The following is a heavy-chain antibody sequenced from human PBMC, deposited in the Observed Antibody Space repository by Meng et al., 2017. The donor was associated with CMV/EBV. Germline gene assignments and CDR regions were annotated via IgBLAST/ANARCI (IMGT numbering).Heavy chain of an antibody. V-gene: IGHV1-46*01. Sequence: GYTVTSYYMHWVRQAPGQGLEWMGIIKPSGGSTSYAQKCKGRVNMTRDTSTSTVYMELSSLRSEDTAVYYCARVDVDTAMDEEGFDYWGQGTLVTVSS. CDR3: ARVDVDTAMDEEGFDY. CDR2: IKPSGGST. D-gene: IGHD5-18*01. CDR1: GYTVTSYY. J-gene: IGHJ4*02.